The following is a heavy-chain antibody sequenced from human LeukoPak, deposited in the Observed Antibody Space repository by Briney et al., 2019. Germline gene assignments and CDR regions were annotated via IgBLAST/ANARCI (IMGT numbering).Heavy chain of an antibody. V-gene: IGHV1-2*02. CDR1: GYTFTGYY. J-gene: IGHJ1*01. Sequence: ASVKVSCKASGYTFTGYYMHWVRQAPGQGVEWMGWINPNSGGTNYAQKFQGGVTMTRDTSISTAYMELSRLRSDDTAVYYCASEGYCSGGSCYFFQHWGQGTLVTVSS. D-gene: IGHD2-15*01. CDR3: ASEGYCSGGSCYFFQH. CDR2: INPNSGGT.